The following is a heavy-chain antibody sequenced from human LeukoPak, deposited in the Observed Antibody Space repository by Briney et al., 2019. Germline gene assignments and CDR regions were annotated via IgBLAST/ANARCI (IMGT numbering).Heavy chain of an antibody. J-gene: IGHJ3*02. CDR1: GGSISSSSYY. CDR3: ARGTGSSGWVIDAFDI. CDR2: IYYSGST. Sequence: SETLSLTCTVSGGSISSSSYYWGWIRQPPGKGLEWIGSIYYSGSTYYNPSLKSRVTISVDMSKNQFSLKLSSVTAADTAVYYCARGTGSSGWVIDAFDIWGQGTMVTVSS. D-gene: IGHD6-19*01. V-gene: IGHV4-39*01.